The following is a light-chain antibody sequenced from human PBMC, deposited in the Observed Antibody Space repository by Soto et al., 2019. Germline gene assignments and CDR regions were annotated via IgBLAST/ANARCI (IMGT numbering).Light chain of an antibody. J-gene: IGKJ1*01. CDR1: QSISYY. CDR2: NAS. V-gene: IGKV1-5*01. CDR3: QQYNRFSTWT. Sequence: LSASVGDRVTITCRASQSISYYLAWYQKKPGKAPKVLIWNASSLQRGVPSRFSGSGSGTEFTLTISSLLPDDFATYYCQQYNRFSTWTFGQGTKVDIK.